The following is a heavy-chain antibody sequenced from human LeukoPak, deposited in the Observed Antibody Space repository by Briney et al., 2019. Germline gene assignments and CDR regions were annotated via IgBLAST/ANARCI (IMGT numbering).Heavy chain of an antibody. D-gene: IGHD3-10*01. CDR1: GYSFTSYW. CDR3: ARRLGFVEFTMLNVFDP. Sequence: GESLKISCKGSGYSFTSYWIGWVRQMPGKGLEWMGIIYPGDSDTRYSPSFQGQVTISADKSISTAYLQWSSLKASDTAMYYCARRLGFVEFTMLNVFDPWGQGTLVTVSS. J-gene: IGHJ5*02. V-gene: IGHV5-51*01. CDR2: IYPGDSDT.